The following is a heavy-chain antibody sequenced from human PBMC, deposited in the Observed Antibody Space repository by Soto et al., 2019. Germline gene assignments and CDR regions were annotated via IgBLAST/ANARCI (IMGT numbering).Heavy chain of an antibody. CDR2: IIPILGIA. D-gene: IGHD1-1*01. Sequence: SVKVSCKASGGTFSSYTISWVRQAPGQGLEWMGRIIPILGIANYAQKFQGRVTITADKSTSTAYMELSSLRSEDTAVYYCARDEGGNWDAFDYWGQGTLVTVSS. CDR1: GGTFSSYT. J-gene: IGHJ4*02. CDR3: ARDEGGNWDAFDY. V-gene: IGHV1-69*04.